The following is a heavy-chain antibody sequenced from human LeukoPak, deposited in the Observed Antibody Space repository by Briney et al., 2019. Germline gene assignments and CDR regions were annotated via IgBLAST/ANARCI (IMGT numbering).Heavy chain of an antibody. CDR2: INHSGSA. D-gene: IGHD3-9*01. J-gene: IGHJ6*02. V-gene: IGHV4-34*01. CDR3: ARQDRKDILTGYYYYYYGLDV. Sequence: SETLSLTCAVYGGSFSGYYWSWIRQPPGKGREWIGEINHSGSANYNPSLKSRVTISVDTAKNQFSLKLSPVTAADTAMYYCARQDRKDILTGYYYYYYGLDVWGQGTTVTVSS. CDR1: GGSFSGYY.